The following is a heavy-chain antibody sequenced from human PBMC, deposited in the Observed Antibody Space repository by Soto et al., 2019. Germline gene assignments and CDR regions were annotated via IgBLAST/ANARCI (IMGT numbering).Heavy chain of an antibody. Sequence: QVQLVESGGGVVQPGRSLRLSCAASGFTFSSYGMHWVRQAPGKGLEWVAVIWYDGSNKDYADSVKGRFTITRDNSKNTLYLQMNSLRAEDTAVYYCARVYLDTVPHRRAGDAFDIWGQGTMVTVSS. V-gene: IGHV3-33*01. D-gene: IGHD4-17*01. CDR2: IWYDGSNK. CDR1: GFTFSSYG. J-gene: IGHJ3*02. CDR3: ARVYLDTVPHRRAGDAFDI.